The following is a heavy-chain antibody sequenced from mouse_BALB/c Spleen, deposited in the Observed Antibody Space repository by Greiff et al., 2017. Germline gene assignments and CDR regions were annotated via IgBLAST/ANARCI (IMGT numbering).Heavy chain of an antibody. CDR3: ARSTMITEGFAY. CDR1: GYAFSSYW. Sequence: QVQLKQSGAELVRPGSSVKISCKASGYAFSSYWMNWVKQRPGQGLEWIGQIYPGDGDTNYNGKFKGKATLTADKSSSTAYMQLSSLTSEDSAVYFCARSTMITEGFAYWGQGTLVTVSA. CDR2: IYPGDGDT. J-gene: IGHJ3*01. D-gene: IGHD2-4*01. V-gene: IGHV1-80*01.